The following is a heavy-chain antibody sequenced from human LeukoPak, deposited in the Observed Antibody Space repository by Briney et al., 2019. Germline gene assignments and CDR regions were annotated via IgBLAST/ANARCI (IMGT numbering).Heavy chain of an antibody. J-gene: IGHJ5*01. D-gene: IGHD3-10*01. CDR2: ISLDGSRK. Sequence: LGRSLRLSCAASGLTFTSHGFHWVRQAPGRGLEWLTFISLDGSRKSYADSVKGRFTLSRDDSKNTLYLEMNSLRAEDTATYYCARDRAVSWLDSWGPGTLVTVSS. CDR1: GLTFTSHG. CDR3: ARDRAVSWLDS. V-gene: IGHV3-33*05.